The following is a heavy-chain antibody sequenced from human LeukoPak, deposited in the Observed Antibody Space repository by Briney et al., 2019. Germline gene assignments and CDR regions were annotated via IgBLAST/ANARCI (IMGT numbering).Heavy chain of an antibody. J-gene: IGHJ4*02. CDR2: VYYSGST. Sequence: SETLSLTCTVSGGSISSSSYYWGWIRQPPGKGLEWIGSVYYSGSTYYNPSLKSRVTISVDTSKNQFSLKLSSVTAADTAVYYCARAGYGDSDFDYWGQGTLVTVSS. CDR1: GGSISSSSYY. CDR3: ARAGYGDSDFDY. D-gene: IGHD4-17*01. V-gene: IGHV4-39*07.